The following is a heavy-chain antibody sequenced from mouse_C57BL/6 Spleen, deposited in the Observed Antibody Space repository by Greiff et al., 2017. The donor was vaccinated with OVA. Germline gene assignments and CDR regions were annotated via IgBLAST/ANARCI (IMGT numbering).Heavy chain of an antibody. Sequence: LVESGAELARPGASVKMSCKASGYTFTSYTMHWVKQRPGQGLEWIGYINPSSGYTKYNQKFKDKATLTADKSSSTAYMQLSSLTSEDSAVYYCASLYVYFDYWGQGTTLTVSS. CDR2: INPSSGYT. V-gene: IGHV1-4*01. J-gene: IGHJ2*01. CDR1: GYTFTSYT. D-gene: IGHD1-1*01. CDR3: ASLYVYFDY.